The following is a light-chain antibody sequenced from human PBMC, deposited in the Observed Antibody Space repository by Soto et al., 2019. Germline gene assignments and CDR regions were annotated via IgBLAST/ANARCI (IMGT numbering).Light chain of an antibody. CDR1: SSDVGSHNL. CDR3: CSYAGSSTVV. Sequence: QSALTRPASVSGSPGQSITISCTGSSSDVGSHNLVSWYQQHPGKAPKLMIYDVSKRPSGVSNRFSGSKSGNTASLTIAGLQAEDEADYCCCSYAGSSTVVFGGGTKLTVL. V-gene: IGLV2-23*02. CDR2: DVS. J-gene: IGLJ2*01.